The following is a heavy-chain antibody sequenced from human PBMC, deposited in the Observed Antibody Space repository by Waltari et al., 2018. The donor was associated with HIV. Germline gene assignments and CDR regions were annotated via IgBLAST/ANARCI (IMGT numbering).Heavy chain of an antibody. CDR2: INAYSHNR. V-gene: IGHV1-18*01. CDR3: ARVRGAKWPASYYGMDV. J-gene: IGHJ6*02. D-gene: IGHD5-12*01. Sequence: QAQLIQSGPEAKKPGASVKVSCPASGFDFRSYGVNWVRRTPGQGFEWLGWINAYSHNRNYTEGRITLTTNTSSNTATLELRSLRPDDTGTYYCARVRGAKWPASYYGMDVWGQGTAVSVSS. CDR1: GFDFRSYG.